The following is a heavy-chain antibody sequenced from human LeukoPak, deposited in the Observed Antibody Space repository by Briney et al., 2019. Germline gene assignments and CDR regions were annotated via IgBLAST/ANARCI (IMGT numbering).Heavy chain of an antibody. CDR1: GFTFSSYA. J-gene: IGHJ4*02. V-gene: IGHV3-30*04. D-gene: IGHD2-2*01. CDR2: ISYDGSNK. Sequence: GGSLRLSCAASGFTFSSYAMHWVRQAPGKGLEWVAVISYDGSNKYYADSVKGRFTISRDNSKNTLYLQMNSLRAEDTAVYYCARGGSTFAFDYWGQGTLVTVSS. CDR3: ARGGSTFAFDY.